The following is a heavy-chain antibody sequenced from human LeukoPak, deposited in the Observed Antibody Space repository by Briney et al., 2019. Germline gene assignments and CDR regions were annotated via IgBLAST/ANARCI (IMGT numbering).Heavy chain of an antibody. Sequence: GGSLRLSCAVSGLFVSNYYMDWVRQAPGKGLDWVSVIFTAGSTYNADSVKGRFTISRDNFKNTLYLQMNSLRAEDTAVYYCARAGYLGTDAFDIWGQGTMVTVSS. CDR1: GLFVSNYY. D-gene: IGHD1-14*01. J-gene: IGHJ3*02. CDR3: ARAGYLGTDAFDI. CDR2: IFTAGST. V-gene: IGHV3-53*01.